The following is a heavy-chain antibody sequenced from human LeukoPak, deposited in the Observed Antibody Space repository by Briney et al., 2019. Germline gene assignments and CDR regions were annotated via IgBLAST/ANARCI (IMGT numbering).Heavy chain of an antibody. V-gene: IGHV4-59*01. CDR3: AILTRWGSGSPRGGMDV. J-gene: IGHJ6*02. CDR1: AGSISSYY. Sequence: KPSQTLSLTCTVAAGSISSYYRGWIRQPPREGREWIGYIYYSGSTNYNPSLKSRVTISVDTSKNQFSMKLSSVTAADTAVYYCAILTRWGSGSPRGGMDVWGQGTTVTVSS. CDR2: IYYSGST. D-gene: IGHD3-10*01.